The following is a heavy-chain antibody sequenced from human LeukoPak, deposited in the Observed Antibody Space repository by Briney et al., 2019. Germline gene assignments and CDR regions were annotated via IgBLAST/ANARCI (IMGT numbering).Heavy chain of an antibody. CDR1: GFTFDDYA. V-gene: IGHV3-43D*03. Sequence: GGSLRLSCAASGFTFDDYAMHWVRQAPGRGLEWVSLITWNGGRTYYADSVKGRFTISRDNSRNSLYLEMNGLRAEDTALYYCAKDARNYFDYWGQGTLVTVSS. CDR3: AKDARNYFDY. CDR2: ITWNGGRT. J-gene: IGHJ4*02.